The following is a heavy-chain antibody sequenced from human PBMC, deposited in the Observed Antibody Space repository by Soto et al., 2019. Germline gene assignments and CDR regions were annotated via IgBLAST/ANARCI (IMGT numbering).Heavy chain of an antibody. CDR2: IIPIFGTA. V-gene: IGHV1-69*13. J-gene: IGHJ5*02. Sequence: GASVKVSCKXSGGTFSSYAISWVRQAPGQGLEWMGGIIPIFGTANYAQKFQGRVTITADESTSTAYMELSSLRSEDTAVYYCARVAGTTSHWFDPWGQGTLVTVSS. D-gene: IGHD1-7*01. CDR1: GGTFSSYA. CDR3: ARVAGTTSHWFDP.